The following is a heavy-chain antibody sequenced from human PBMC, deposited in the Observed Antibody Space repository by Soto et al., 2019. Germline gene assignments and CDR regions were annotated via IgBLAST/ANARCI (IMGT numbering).Heavy chain of an antibody. J-gene: IGHJ5*02. Sequence: SETLSLTCTVSGGSISSSSYYWGWIRQPPGKGLEWIGSIYYSGSTYYNPSLKSRVTISVDTSKNQFSLKLSSVTAADTAVYYCARPIVVVPAATNWFDPWGQGTLVTVSS. CDR3: ARPIVVVPAATNWFDP. D-gene: IGHD2-2*01. CDR2: IYYSGST. V-gene: IGHV4-39*01. CDR1: GGSISSSSYY.